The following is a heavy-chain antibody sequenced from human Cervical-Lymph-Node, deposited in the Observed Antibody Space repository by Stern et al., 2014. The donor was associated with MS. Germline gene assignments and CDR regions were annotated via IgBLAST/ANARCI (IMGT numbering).Heavy chain of an antibody. Sequence: QVQLVQSGPGLVKPSQTLSLTCTVSGGSISSGSYYWSWIRQPAGKGLEWIGRIYTSGSTNYNPSLKSRVTISVDTYQNQFSLKLSSVTAADTAVYYCAGMSDYWGQGTLVTVSS. CDR2: IYTSGST. V-gene: IGHV4-61*02. J-gene: IGHJ4*02. CDR3: AGMSDY. CDR1: GGSISSGSYY.